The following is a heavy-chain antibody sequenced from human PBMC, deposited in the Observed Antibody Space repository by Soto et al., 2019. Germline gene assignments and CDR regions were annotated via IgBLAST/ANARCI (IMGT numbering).Heavy chain of an antibody. CDR1: GFTFSDYY. CDR3: ARHPRGYCTNGVCSRYMDV. Sequence: GGSLRLSCAASGFTFSDYYMIWIRQAPGKGLDWVSYISSSGSTIYYADSVKGRFTISRDNAKNSLYLQMNSLRAEDTAVYYCARHPRGYCTNGVCSRYMDVWGKGTTVTVSS. J-gene: IGHJ6*03. CDR2: ISSSGSTI. V-gene: IGHV3-11*01. D-gene: IGHD2-8*01.